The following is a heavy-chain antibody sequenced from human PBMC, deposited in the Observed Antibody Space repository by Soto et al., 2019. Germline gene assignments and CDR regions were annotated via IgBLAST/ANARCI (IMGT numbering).Heavy chain of an antibody. CDR2: IYYSGST. J-gene: IGHJ4*02. D-gene: IGHD5-18*01. CDR3: AKKPLGDTAMVTPFFDY. Sequence: SETLSLTCTVSGGSISSSSYYWGWIRQPPGKGLEWIGSIYYSGSTYYADSVKGRFTISRDNSKNTLYLQMNSLRAEDTAVYYCAKKPLGDTAMVTPFFDYWGQGTLVTVSS. CDR1: GGSISSSSYY. V-gene: IGHV4-39*07.